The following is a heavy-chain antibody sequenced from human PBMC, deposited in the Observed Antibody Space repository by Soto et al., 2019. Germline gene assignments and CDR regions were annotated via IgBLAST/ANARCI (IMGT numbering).Heavy chain of an antibody. Sequence: QVQLVQSGAEVKKPGASVKVSCKASGYTFTGYYMHWVRQAPGQGLEWMGWINPNSGGTNYAQKFQGWVTMTRDTSISTAYMELSRLRSDDTAVYYCARDFSGPTISHNWFDPWGQGTLVTVSS. CDR1: GYTFTGYY. CDR3: ARDFSGPTISHNWFDP. V-gene: IGHV1-2*04. CDR2: INPNSGGT. D-gene: IGHD1-1*01. J-gene: IGHJ5*02.